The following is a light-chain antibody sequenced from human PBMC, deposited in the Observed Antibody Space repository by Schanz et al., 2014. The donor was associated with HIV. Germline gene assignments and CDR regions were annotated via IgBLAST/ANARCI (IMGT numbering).Light chain of an antibody. J-gene: IGKJ2*01. CDR2: QAS. CDR1: QYISRW. V-gene: IGKV1-5*03. CDR3: QQYNSYPYT. Sequence: DIQMTQSPSTLSASVGDGVTLTCRASQYISRWLAWYQQKPGQAPHLLIYQASTLQTGVSSRFSGSGSGTEFTLTISGLLPDDFATYYCQQYNSYPYTFGQGTKLEIK.